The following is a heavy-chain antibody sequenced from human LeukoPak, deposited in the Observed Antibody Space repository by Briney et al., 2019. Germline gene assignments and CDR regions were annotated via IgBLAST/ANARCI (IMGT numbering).Heavy chain of an antibody. CDR2: INPNSGGT. CDR1: GYTFTGYY. Sequence: ASVKVSCKASGYTFTGYYMHWVRQAPGQGLEWMGWINPNSGGTNYAQKFQGRVTMTRDTSISTAYMELSRLRSDDTAVYDCARDQVVTTLPHDYWGQGTLVTVSS. D-gene: IGHD2/OR15-2a*01. V-gene: IGHV1-2*02. CDR3: ARDQVVTTLPHDY. J-gene: IGHJ4*02.